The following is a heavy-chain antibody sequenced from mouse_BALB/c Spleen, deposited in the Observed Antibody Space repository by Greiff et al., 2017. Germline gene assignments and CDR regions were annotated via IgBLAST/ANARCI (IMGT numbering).Heavy chain of an antibody. CDR1: GFSLTSYG. CDR3: ARDLHYGTLYYAMDY. Sequence: VQLQESGPGLVAPSQSLSITCTVSGFSLTSYGVHWVRQPPGKGLEWLGVIWAGGSTNYNSALMSRLSISKDNSKSQVFLKMNSLQTDDTAMYYCARDLHYGTLYYAMDYWGQGTSVTVSS. D-gene: IGHD2-1*01. J-gene: IGHJ4*01. V-gene: IGHV2-9*02. CDR2: IWAGGST.